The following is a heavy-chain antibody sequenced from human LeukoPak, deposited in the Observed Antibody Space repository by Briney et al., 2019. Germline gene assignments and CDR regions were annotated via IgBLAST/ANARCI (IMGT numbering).Heavy chain of an antibody. CDR3: AREGYGVNSMAAFDS. J-gene: IGHJ3*02. Sequence: PGSSLRLSCAPSGLTFSSSATHWARQAPGKGLEWVPVISYDGSNKYYADSVTGRLTLSRDNSKHTLYLQMNSLRAEDTAVYYCAREGYGVNSMAAFDSWGQGTMVTVSS. V-gene: IGHV3-30-3*01. D-gene: IGHD4-23*01. CDR2: ISYDGSNK. CDR1: GLTFSSSA.